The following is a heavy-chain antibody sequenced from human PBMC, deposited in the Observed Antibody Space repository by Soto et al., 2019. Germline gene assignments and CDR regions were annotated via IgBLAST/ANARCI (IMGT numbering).Heavy chain of an antibody. J-gene: IGHJ4*02. CDR2: INPDTGDT. Sequence: QMQLVQSGAEMRKPGASLKVSCKTSGFTFTGYYIHWVRQAPGQGVEWMGWINPDTGDTKYAQRFQGRVALTSDTSINTAYMDLSRLRPDDTAVFYCARGPQLWLPPSDYWGQGTLVTVSS. D-gene: IGHD5-18*01. CDR1: GFTFTGYY. V-gene: IGHV1-2*02. CDR3: ARGPQLWLPPSDY.